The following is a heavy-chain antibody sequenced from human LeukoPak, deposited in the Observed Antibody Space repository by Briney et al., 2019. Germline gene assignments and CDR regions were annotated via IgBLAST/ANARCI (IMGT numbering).Heavy chain of an antibody. CDR3: ARDAHYDFWSGYYTGNMDV. Sequence: SETLSLTCTVSGGSISSYYWSWIRQPAGKGLEWIGRIYTSGSTNYNPSLKSRVTISVDTSKNQFSLKLSSVTAADTAVYYCARDAHYDFWSGYYTGNMDVWGKGTTVTVSS. V-gene: IGHV4-4*07. CDR1: GGSISSYY. CDR2: IYTSGST. J-gene: IGHJ6*03. D-gene: IGHD3-3*01.